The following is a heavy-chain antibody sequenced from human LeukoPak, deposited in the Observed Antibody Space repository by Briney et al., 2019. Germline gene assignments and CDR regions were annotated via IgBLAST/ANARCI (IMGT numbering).Heavy chain of an antibody. Sequence: GRSLRLSCAASGFTFSIHGMHWVRQAPGKGLEWVAVISYDGSDKYYADSVKGRFTISRDNSKNTLYLQMNSLRAEDTAVYYCAKGPDSSGYYYYVDYWGRGTLVTVSS. V-gene: IGHV3-30*18. D-gene: IGHD3-22*01. CDR1: GFTFSIHG. J-gene: IGHJ4*02. CDR2: ISYDGSDK. CDR3: AKGPDSSGYYYYVDY.